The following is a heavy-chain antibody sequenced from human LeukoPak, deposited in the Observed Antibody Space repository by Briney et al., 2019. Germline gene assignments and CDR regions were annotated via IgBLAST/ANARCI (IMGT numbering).Heavy chain of an antibody. CDR2: ISAYNGNT. CDR1: GYTFTSYG. V-gene: IGHV1-18*01. J-gene: IGHJ4*02. CDR3: ARDRGYYDILTGYYYFDY. Sequence: ASVKVSCKASGYTFTSYGISWVRQAPGQGLEWMGWISAYNGNTNYAQKLQGRVTMTTDTSTSTAYMGLRSLRSDDTAVYYCARDRGYYDILTGYYYFDYWGQGTLVTVSS. D-gene: IGHD3-9*01.